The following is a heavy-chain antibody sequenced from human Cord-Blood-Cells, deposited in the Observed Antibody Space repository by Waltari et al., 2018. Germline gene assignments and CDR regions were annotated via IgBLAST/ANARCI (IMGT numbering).Heavy chain of an antibody. D-gene: IGHD2-21*02. V-gene: IGHV1-69*01. CDR1: GGTFSSYA. CDR3: ARECGGDCYYYYYYGMDV. CDR2: IIPIFGTA. Sequence: QVQLVQSGAEVKKPGSSVKVSCKASGGTFSSYAISWVRPAPGQGLEWMGGIIPIFGTANYAQKFQGRVTITADESTSTAYMELSSLRSEDTAVYYCARECGGDCYYYYYYGMDVWGQGTTVTVSS. J-gene: IGHJ6*02.